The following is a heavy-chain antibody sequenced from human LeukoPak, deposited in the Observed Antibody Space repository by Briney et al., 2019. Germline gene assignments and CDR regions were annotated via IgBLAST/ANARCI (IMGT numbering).Heavy chain of an antibody. CDR1: GGSFSGYY. V-gene: IGHV4-34*01. CDR3: ARQMLGEDAFDI. CDR2: INHSGST. D-gene: IGHD3-10*02. J-gene: IGHJ3*02. Sequence: SETLSLTCAVYGGSFSGYYWSWIRQPPGKGLEWIGEINHSGSTNYNPSLKSRVTISVDTSKNQFSLKLSSVTAADTAVYYCARQMLGEDAFDIWGQGTMVTVSS.